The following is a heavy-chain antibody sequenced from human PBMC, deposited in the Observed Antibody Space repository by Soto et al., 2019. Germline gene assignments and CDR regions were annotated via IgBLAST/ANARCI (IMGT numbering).Heavy chain of an antibody. CDR1: GDTFTGYY. V-gene: IGHV1-2*02. D-gene: IGHD2-2*01. CDR2: INPNSGGT. Sequence: AAVKVSCKASGDTFTGYYMHWVRQAPGQGLEWMGWINPNSGGTNYAQKFQGRFTMTRDTSISTAYMELSRLRSDDTAVYYCARVHCSSTSCYSFDYWGQGSLVSVSS. CDR3: ARVHCSSTSCYSFDY. J-gene: IGHJ4*02.